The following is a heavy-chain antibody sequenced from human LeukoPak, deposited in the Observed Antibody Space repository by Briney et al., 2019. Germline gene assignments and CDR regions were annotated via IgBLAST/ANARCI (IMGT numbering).Heavy chain of an antibody. D-gene: IGHD3-10*01. CDR2: ILPYFGTR. Sequence: SVKVSCKASGGTFSMFPVNWVRQAPGQGLEWLGGILPYFGTRNYAQKFQGRVTLTADESTTTVYMELSSLRFEDTAVYYCARSGYYSGSGTYSYFDVWGRGTLVTVSS. J-gene: IGHJ2*01. CDR1: GGTFSMFP. V-gene: IGHV1-69*13. CDR3: ARSGYYSGSGTYSYFDV.